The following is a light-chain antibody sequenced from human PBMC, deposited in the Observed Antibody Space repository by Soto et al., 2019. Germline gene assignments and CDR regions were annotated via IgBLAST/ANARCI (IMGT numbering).Light chain of an antibody. V-gene: IGKV3-15*01. CDR2: GAS. CDR3: QQYNNWPWT. Sequence: VMTQAPATLSVSPGEGATLSCRASQTVNNNVAWYQLKDGQVPRLLIYGASTRATDIPARFSGSASGTEFTLTISSLQSEDFAVYYCQQYNNWPWTFGQGTRLEIK. J-gene: IGKJ5*01. CDR1: QTVNNN.